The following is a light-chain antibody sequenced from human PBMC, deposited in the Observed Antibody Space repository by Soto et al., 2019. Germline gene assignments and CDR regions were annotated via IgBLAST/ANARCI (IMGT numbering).Light chain of an antibody. J-gene: IGKJ1*01. CDR1: QSLSSN. Sequence: ETVMTQSPATLSVSPGERATLSCRASQSLSSNLAWYQHKPGQPPRLLIYGASSRATGIPDRFSGSGSGTDFTLTISRLEPEDFAVYYCRQYGSSPRTFGQGTKVDIK. V-gene: IGKV3-20*01. CDR2: GAS. CDR3: RQYGSSPRT.